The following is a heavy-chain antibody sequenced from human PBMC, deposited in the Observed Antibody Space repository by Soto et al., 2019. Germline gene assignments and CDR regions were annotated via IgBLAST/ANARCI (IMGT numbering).Heavy chain of an antibody. J-gene: IGHJ3*02. CDR2: IYNVGST. Sequence: QVRLEESGPGLVKPSQTLSLTCIVSGGSISSGGYYWSWIRQHPGKGLEWLGHIYNVGSTYHNPSLESRLTISVDTSKNQFSLKLTSVTAADTAVYYCAGYGAYEGGDIWGQGTMVTVSS. V-gene: IGHV4-31*04. CDR3: AGYGAYEGGDI. D-gene: IGHD4-17*01. CDR1: GGSISSGGYY.